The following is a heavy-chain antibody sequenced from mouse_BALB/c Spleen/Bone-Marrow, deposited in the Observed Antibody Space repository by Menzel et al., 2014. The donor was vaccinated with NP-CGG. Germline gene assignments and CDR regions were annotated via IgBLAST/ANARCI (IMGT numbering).Heavy chain of an antibody. Sequence: EVKLVESGGGLVKPGGSLKLSCAASGFTFSSYAMSWVRQTPEKRLEWVASISSGGSTYYPDSVKGRFTISRDNARNILYLQMSSLRSEDTAMDYCARDDYDDQYYFDYCGQGTTLTFSS. D-gene: IGHD2-4*01. J-gene: IGHJ2*01. CDR3: ARDDYDDQYYFDY. CDR2: ISSGGST. V-gene: IGHV5-6-5*01. CDR1: GFTFSSYA.